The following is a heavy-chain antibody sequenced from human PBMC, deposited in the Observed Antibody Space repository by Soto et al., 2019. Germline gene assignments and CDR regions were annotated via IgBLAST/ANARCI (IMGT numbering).Heavy chain of an antibody. CDR3: AKVEDYDYS. V-gene: IGHV3-23*01. CDR2: ISGSGGST. D-gene: IGHD5-12*01. CDR1: GDTFCTYP. J-gene: IGHJ4*02. Sequence: GGALRLSCAASGDTFCTYPMSGVRQAPGKGLEWVSAISGSGGSTYYADSVKGRFTISRDNSKNTLYLQMNSLRAEDTAVYYCAKVEDYDYSWGQGTQVTVSS.